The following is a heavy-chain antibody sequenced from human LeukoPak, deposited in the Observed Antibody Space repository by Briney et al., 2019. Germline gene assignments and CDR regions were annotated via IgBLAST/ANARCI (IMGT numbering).Heavy chain of an antibody. CDR2: IYSGGST. CDR1: GFTVSSNY. CDR3: AREEPTYYYDSSGPLDY. D-gene: IGHD3-22*01. Sequence: GGSLRLSCAASGFTVSSNYMSWVRQAPGKGLEWVSVIYSGGSTYYADSVKGRFTISRGNSKNTLYLQMNSLRAEDTAVYYCAREEPTYYYDSSGPLDYWGQGTLVTVSS. V-gene: IGHV3-53*01. J-gene: IGHJ4*02.